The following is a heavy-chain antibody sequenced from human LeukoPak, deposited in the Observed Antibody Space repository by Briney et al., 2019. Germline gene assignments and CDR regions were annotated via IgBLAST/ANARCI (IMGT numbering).Heavy chain of an antibody. J-gene: IGHJ4*02. Sequence: SETLSLTCAVYGGSFSGYYGSWIRQPPGKGREWIGEINHSGSTNYNPSLKSRVTISVDTSKNQVSLKLSSVTAADTAVYYCARRVIGSSWYYFDYWGQGTLVTVSS. CDR2: INHSGST. CDR1: GGSFSGYY. D-gene: IGHD6-13*01. V-gene: IGHV4-34*01. CDR3: ARRVIGSSWYYFDY.